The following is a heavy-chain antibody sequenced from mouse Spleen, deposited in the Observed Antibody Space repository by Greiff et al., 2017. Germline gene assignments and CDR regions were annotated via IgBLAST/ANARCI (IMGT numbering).Heavy chain of an antibody. CDR1: GFTFSSYT. D-gene: IGHD1-1*01. V-gene: IGHV5-9*04. J-gene: IGHJ4*01. CDR3: ARRAYYDGSYYAMDY. CDR2: ISSGGGNT. Sequence: EVQVVESGGGLVKPGGSLKLSCAASGFTFSSYTMSWVRQTPAKRLEWVATISSGGGNTYYPDSVKGRFTISRDNARNTLYLQMSSLRSEDTAMYYCARRAYYDGSYYAMDYWGQGTSVTVSS.